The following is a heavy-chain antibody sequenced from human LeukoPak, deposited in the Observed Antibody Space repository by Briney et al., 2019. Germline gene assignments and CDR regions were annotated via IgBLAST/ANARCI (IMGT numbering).Heavy chain of an antibody. CDR1: GFTFTTSA. CDR2: IVVGSGNI. Sequence: ASVKVSCKASGFTFTTSAMQWVRQDRGQRLEWIGWIVVGSGNINYAQKFQERVTITRDMSTSTAYMELSSLRSEDTAVYYCAAVSGFYSNTFDYWGQGTLVTVSS. CDR3: AAVSGFYSNTFDY. V-gene: IGHV1-58*02. J-gene: IGHJ4*02. D-gene: IGHD3-3*02.